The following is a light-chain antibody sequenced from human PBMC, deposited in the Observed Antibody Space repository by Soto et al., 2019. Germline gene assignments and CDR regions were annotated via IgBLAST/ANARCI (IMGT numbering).Light chain of an antibody. CDR3: QQYDIYRT. Sequence: DIQMTQSPSTLSASVGDRVTITCRASQSIGDYLAWYQDKPGKAPRLLIYAASDLKSGVPSRFSGSGSGTEFTLTIANLQPDDFATYYCQQYDIYRTFGPGTRWIS. J-gene: IGKJ1*01. CDR2: AAS. CDR1: QSIGDY. V-gene: IGKV1-5*01.